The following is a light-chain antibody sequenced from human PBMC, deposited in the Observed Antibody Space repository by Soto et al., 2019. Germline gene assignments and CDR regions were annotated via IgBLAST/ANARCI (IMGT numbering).Light chain of an antibody. J-gene: IGLJ1*01. CDR2: EVS. V-gene: IGLV2-11*01. CDR3: CSYAGSYTFV. Sequence: QSVLTQPASVSGSPGQSIAISCTGTSADVGGYNYVSWYQQHPGKAPKLMIYEVSSRPSGVPDRFSGSKSDNTASLTISGLQAEDEADYYCCSYAGSYTFVFXIGTKVTVL. CDR1: SADVGGYNY.